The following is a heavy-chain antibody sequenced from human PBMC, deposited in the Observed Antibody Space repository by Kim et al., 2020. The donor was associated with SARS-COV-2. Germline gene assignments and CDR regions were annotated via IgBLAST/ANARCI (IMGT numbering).Heavy chain of an antibody. Sequence: GGSLRLSCSASGFIFSNFVMSWVRQVPGQGLEWVSLISGSNSYTKYAGTVKGRFTISRDNSKNTLYLNMSNLRAEDTAVYYCAKCSSANGCNGLRLDFWGQGTLVTVSS. CDR2: ISGSNSYT. V-gene: IGHV3-23*01. D-gene: IGHD2-8*01. CDR3: AKCSSANGCNGLRLDF. J-gene: IGHJ4*02. CDR1: GFIFSNFV.